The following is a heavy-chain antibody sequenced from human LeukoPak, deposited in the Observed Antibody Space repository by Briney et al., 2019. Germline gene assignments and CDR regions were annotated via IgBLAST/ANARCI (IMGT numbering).Heavy chain of an antibody. CDR2: ISSTSTNI. CDR3: ARRAIAEGFDY. CDR1: GFTFSSYS. D-gene: IGHD6-13*01. Sequence: GGSLRLSCAASGFTFSSYSMNWVRQAPGRGLEWVSSISSTSTNIYYADSVKGRFTISRDTAKNSLYLQMDSLRVEDTAVYYCARRAIAEGFDYWGQGTLVTVSS. V-gene: IGHV3-21*01. J-gene: IGHJ4*02.